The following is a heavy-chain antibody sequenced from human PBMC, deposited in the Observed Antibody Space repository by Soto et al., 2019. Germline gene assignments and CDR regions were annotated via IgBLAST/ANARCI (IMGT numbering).Heavy chain of an antibody. D-gene: IGHD3-3*01. J-gene: IGHJ4*02. CDR3: VCSRSGYSVRPEWGQYYFDY. CDR2: TRNKANSYTT. V-gene: IGHV3-72*01. Sequence: GGSLRLSCAASGFTFSDHYMDWVRQAPGKGLEWVGRTRNKANSYTTEYAASVKGRFTISRDDSKNSLYLQMNSLKTEDTAVYYCVCSRSGYSVRPEWGQYYFDYWGQGTLVTVSS. CDR1: GFTFSDHY.